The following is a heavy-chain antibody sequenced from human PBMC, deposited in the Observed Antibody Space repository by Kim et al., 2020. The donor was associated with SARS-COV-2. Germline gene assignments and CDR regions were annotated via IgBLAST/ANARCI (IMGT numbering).Heavy chain of an antibody. Sequence: NYNPSRKSRVTISVDKSKNQFSLKLSSVTAADTAVYYCARVVRGGSYFDYWGQGTLVTVSS. CDR3: ARVVRGGSYFDY. D-gene: IGHD1-26*01. J-gene: IGHJ4*02. V-gene: IGHV4-4*02.